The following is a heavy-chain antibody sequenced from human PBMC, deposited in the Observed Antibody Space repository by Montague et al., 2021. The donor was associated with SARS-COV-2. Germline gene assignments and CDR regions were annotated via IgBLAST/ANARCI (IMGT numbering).Heavy chain of an antibody. CDR2: IYFSGRT. CDR3: ARGEWVYGSGTHDSATNFVYKGVDV. V-gene: IGHV4-59*01. D-gene: IGHD3-10*01. J-gene: IGHJ6*02. Sequence: ETLSLTCTVSGGSIDYYFWTWIRQPPGERMQWIGYIYFSGRTMYNPALKSRLTISLDRPKNQFSLNLRSVTAADTAIYYCARGEWVYGSGTHDSATNFVYKGVDVWGPGTTVTVSS. CDR1: GGSIDYYF.